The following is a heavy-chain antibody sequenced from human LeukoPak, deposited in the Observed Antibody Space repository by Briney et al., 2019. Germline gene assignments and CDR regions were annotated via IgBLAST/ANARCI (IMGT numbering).Heavy chain of an antibody. CDR2: INHSGST. Sequence: SETLSLPCAVYGGSFSGYYWSWIRPPPGKGLEWIGEINHSGSTNYNPSLKSRVTISVDTSKNQFSLKLSSVTAADTAVYYCARATISSGVDYWGQGTLVTVSS. CDR3: ARATISSGVDY. D-gene: IGHD6-19*01. CDR1: GGSFSGYY. V-gene: IGHV4-34*01. J-gene: IGHJ4*02.